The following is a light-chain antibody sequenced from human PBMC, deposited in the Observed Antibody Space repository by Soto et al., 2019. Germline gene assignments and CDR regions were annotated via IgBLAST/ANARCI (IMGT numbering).Light chain of an antibody. Sequence: DIQMPQSPSTLSASVGARVTITCRASKSISSWLAWYQQKPGKAPKLLIYDASSLESGVPSRFSGSGSGTEFTLTISSLQPDDFATYYCQQYNSYRTFGQGTKVEIK. CDR2: DAS. CDR1: KSISSW. V-gene: IGKV1-5*01. J-gene: IGKJ1*01. CDR3: QQYNSYRT.